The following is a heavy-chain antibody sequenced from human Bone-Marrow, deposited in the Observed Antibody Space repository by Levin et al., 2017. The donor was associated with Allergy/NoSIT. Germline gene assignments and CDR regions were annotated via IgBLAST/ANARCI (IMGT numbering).Heavy chain of an antibody. CDR3: ARGVVIMDYYYYGMDV. J-gene: IGHJ6*02. Sequence: GGSLRLSCAASGFTFSSYSMNWVRQAPGKGLEWVSSISSSSSYIYYADSVKGRFTISRDNAKNSLYLQMNSLRAEDTAVYYCARGVVIMDYYYYGMDVWGQGTTVTVSS. CDR2: ISSSSSYI. V-gene: IGHV3-21*01. CDR1: GFTFSSYS. D-gene: IGHD3-3*01.